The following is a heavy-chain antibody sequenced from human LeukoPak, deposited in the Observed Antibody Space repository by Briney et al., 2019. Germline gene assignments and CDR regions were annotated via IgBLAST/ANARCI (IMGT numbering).Heavy chain of an antibody. CDR3: ARDEIAARLRGMDV. D-gene: IGHD6-6*01. CDR1: GGSISSGGYY. V-gene: IGHV4-31*03. J-gene: IGHJ6*04. CDR2: IYYSGST. Sequence: SETLSLTCTVSGGSISSGGYYWSWIRQHPGKGLEWIGYIYYSGSTYYNPSLKSRVTISVDTSKNQFSLKLSSVTAADTAVYYCARDEIAARLRGMDVWGKGTTVTVSS.